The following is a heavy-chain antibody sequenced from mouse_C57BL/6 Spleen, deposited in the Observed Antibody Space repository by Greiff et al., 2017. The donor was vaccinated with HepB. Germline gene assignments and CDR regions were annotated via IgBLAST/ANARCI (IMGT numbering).Heavy chain of an antibody. J-gene: IGHJ3*01. CDR3: DRSEDGFRAY. D-gene: IGHD2-3*01. CDR1: GYTFTSYW. CDR2: IDPSDSET. Sequence: QVQLQQPGAELVRPGSSVKLSCTASGYTFTSYWMHWVKQRPIQGLEWIGNIDPSDSETHYNQKFKDKATLTVDKSSSTPYMQLSSLKSEDSAVYYCDRSEDGFRAYWGQGTLVTVSS. V-gene: IGHV1-52*01.